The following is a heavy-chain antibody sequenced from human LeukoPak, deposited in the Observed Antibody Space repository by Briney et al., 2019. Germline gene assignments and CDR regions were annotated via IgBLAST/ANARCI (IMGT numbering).Heavy chain of an antibody. CDR1: GFTFSSYA. CDR3: AKDPPYYYDSSGYGGGAFDI. D-gene: IGHD3-22*01. CDR2: ISGSGDNT. J-gene: IGHJ3*02. Sequence: GGSLRLSCAASGFTFSSYAMSRVRQAPGKGLEWVSAISGSGDNTYYADSVKGRFTISRDNSKNTLYLQMNSLRAEDTAVYYCAKDPPYYYDSSGYGGGAFDIWGQGTMVTVSS. V-gene: IGHV3-23*01.